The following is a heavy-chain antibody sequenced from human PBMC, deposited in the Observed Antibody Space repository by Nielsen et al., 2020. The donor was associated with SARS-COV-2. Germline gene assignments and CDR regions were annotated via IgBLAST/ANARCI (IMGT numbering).Heavy chain of an antibody. V-gene: IGHV4-39*01. CDR2: IYYSGST. J-gene: IGHJ4*02. Sequence: SETLSLTCTVSGGSISSSNYFWGWIRQPPGKGLEWITSIYYSGSTYYNPSLKSRVTISVDTSKNQFSLKLISVTAADTAVYYCARRSYYDIFPFDYWGQGTVVTVSS. CDR1: GGSISSSNYF. D-gene: IGHD3-9*01. CDR3: ARRSYYDIFPFDY.